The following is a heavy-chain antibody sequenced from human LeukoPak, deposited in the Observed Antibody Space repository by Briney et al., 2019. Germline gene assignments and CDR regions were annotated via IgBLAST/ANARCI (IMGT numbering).Heavy chain of an antibody. CDR1: GGTFISYA. CDR2: IIPIFGTA. V-gene: IGHV1-69*13. CDR3: AREYCGGDCYDYYFDY. D-gene: IGHD2-21*02. Sequence: SVKVSCKASGGTFISYAISWVRQAPGQGLEWMGGIIPIFGTANYAQKFQGRVTITADESTSTAYMELSSLRSEDTAVYYCAREYCGGDCYDYYFDYWGQGTLVTVSS. J-gene: IGHJ4*02.